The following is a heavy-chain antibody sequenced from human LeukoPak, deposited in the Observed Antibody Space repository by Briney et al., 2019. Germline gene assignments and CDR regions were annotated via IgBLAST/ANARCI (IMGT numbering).Heavy chain of an antibody. CDR3: ARGYSGSYYDFFDY. D-gene: IGHD1-26*01. CDR2: MNPNSGNT. CDR1: GYTFTSYD. Sequence: ASVKVSCKASGYTFTSYDINWVRQATGQGLEWMGWMNPNSGNTGYAQKFQGRVTITRDTSASTAYMELSSLRSEDTAVYYCARGYSGSYYDFFDYWGQGTLVTVSS. V-gene: IGHV1-8*01. J-gene: IGHJ4*02.